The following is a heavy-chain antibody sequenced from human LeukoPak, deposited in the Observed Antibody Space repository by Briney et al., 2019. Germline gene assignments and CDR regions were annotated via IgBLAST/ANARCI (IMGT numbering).Heavy chain of an antibody. CDR2: IIPILGIA. D-gene: IGHD2-2*01. CDR1: GYTFTNFD. V-gene: IGHV1-69*04. J-gene: IGHJ4*02. CDR3: ARGGRYCSSTSCFHNFDY. Sequence: SVKVSCKASGYTFTNFDINWVRQATGQGLEWMGRIIPILGIANYAQKFQGRVTITADKSTSTAYMELSSLRSEDTAVYYCARGGRYCSSTSCFHNFDYWGQGTLVTVSS.